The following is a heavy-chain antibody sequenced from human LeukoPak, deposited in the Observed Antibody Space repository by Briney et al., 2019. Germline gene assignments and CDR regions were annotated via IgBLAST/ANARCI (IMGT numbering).Heavy chain of an antibody. D-gene: IGHD2-15*01. J-gene: IGHJ2*01. CDR3: ARDSGVVVVAATKYFDL. CDR2: IYHSGST. Sequence: SGTLSLTCAVSGGSISSSNWWSWVRQPPGKGLEWIGEIYHSGSTNYNPSLKSRVTISVDKSKNQFSLKLSSVTAADTAVYYCARDSGVVVVAATKYFDLWGRGTLVTVSS. V-gene: IGHV4-4*02. CDR1: GGSISSSNW.